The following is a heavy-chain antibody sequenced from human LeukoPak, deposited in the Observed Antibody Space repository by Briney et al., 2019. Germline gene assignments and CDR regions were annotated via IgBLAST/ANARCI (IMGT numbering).Heavy chain of an antibody. D-gene: IGHD5-12*01. CDR1: GGSFSGYY. V-gene: IGHV4-34*01. CDR2: INHSGST. CDR3: ARHEIVATIPFDP. J-gene: IGHJ5*02. Sequence: PSETLSLTCAVYGGSFSGYYWSWIRQPPGKGLEWIGEINHSGSTNYNPSLKSRVTISVDTSKNQFSLKLSSVTAADTAVYYCARHEIVATIPFDPWGQGTLVTVSS.